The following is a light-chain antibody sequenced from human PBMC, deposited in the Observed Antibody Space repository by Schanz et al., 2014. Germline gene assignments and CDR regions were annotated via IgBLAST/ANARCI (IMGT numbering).Light chain of an antibody. Sequence: AIRMTQSPSPLSASTGDRVTITCRAGQNINSSLAWYQQRPGQAPKLLIYTASTLQSGVPSRFSGSGSGTDFTLTISCLQSEDVATYYCQQYYADVTFGGGTRV. CDR2: TAS. CDR1: QNINSS. J-gene: IGKJ4*01. V-gene: IGKV1-8*01. CDR3: QQYYADVT.